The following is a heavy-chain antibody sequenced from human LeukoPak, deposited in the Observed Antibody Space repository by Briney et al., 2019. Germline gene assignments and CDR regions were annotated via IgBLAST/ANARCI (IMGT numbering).Heavy chain of an antibody. CDR3: ARARLRSSGYSSHPDYYYYYMDV. CDR2: IIPIFGTA. J-gene: IGHJ6*03. D-gene: IGHD3-22*01. V-gene: IGHV1-69*05. Sequence: GASVKVSCKASGGTFSSYAISWVRQAPGQGLEWMGGIIPIFGTANHAQKFQGRVTITTDESTSTAYMELSSLRSEDTAVYYCARARLRSSGYSSHPDYYYYYMDVWGKGTTVTVSS. CDR1: GGTFSSYA.